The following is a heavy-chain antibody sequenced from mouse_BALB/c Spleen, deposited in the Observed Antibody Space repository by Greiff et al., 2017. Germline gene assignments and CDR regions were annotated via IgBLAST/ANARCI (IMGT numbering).Heavy chain of an antibody. D-gene: IGHD1-1*01. CDR2: INPSTGYT. V-gene: IGHV1-7*01. J-gene: IGHJ4*01. Sequence: VKLVESGAELAKPGASVKMSCKASGYTFTSYWMHWVKQRPGQGLEWIGYINPSTGYTEYNQKFKDKATLTADKSSSTAYMQLSSLTSEDSAVYYCARELLRYAMDYWGQGTSVTVSS. CDR3: ARELLRYAMDY. CDR1: GYTFTSYW.